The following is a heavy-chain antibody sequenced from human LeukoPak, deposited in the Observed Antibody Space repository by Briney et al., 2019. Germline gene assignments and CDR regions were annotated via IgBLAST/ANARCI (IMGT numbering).Heavy chain of an antibody. CDR1: GGSFSGYY. CDR2: INHSGST. V-gene: IGHV4-34*01. D-gene: IGHD6-13*01. CDR3: ARGGWVAAAVFDY. J-gene: IGHJ4*02. Sequence: PSETLSLTCAVYGGSFSGYYWSWIRQPPGKGLEWIGEINHSGSTNYNPSLKSRVTISVDTSKNQFSLKLSSVTAADTAVYYCARGGWVAAAVFDYWGQGTLVTVSS.